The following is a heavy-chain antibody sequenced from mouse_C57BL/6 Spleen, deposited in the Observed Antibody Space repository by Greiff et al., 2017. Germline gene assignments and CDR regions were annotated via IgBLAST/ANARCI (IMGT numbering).Heavy chain of an antibody. CDR3: ARGGDSSGYVAMGD. V-gene: IGHV1-81*01. D-gene: IGHD3-2*02. J-gene: IGHJ4*01. CDR1: GYTFTSYG. CDR2: IYPRSGNT. Sequence: QVQLQQSGAELARPGASVKLSCKASGYTFTSYGISWVKQRTGQGLEWIGDIYPRSGNTYYNEKFKGKATLTADKSSSTAYMELSSLTSEDSAVYFCARGGDSSGYVAMGDRGQGASVTVSS.